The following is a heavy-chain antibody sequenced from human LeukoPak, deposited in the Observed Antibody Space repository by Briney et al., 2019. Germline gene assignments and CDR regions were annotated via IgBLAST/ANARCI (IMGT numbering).Heavy chain of an antibody. CDR2: FYYSVST. CDR1: GGSISSSSYY. Sequence: SGTLSLTCTVSGGSISSSSYYWGWIRQPPGKGLEWIGIFYYSVSTYYNPSLKSRVTISVDTSKNQFSLNLSSVTAADTAVYYCARHSGPYGSGKLSPSDYWGQGTLVTVSS. CDR3: ARHSGPYGSGKLSPSDY. V-gene: IGHV4-39*01. J-gene: IGHJ4*02. D-gene: IGHD3-10*01.